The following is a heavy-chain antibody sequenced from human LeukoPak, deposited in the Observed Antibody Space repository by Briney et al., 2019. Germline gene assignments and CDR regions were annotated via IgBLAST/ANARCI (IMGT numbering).Heavy chain of an antibody. V-gene: IGHV5-51*01. CDR2: IYPGDSDT. J-gene: IGHJ6*03. Sequence: KHGESLKISCKGSGYSFTSYWIGWVRQMPGKGLEWMGIIYPGDSDTRYSPSFQGQVTISADKSISTAYLQWSSLKASDTAMYYCAVTSGVTYYYMDVWGKGTTVTVSS. CDR1: GYSFTSYW. D-gene: IGHD3-3*01. CDR3: AVTSGVTYYYMDV.